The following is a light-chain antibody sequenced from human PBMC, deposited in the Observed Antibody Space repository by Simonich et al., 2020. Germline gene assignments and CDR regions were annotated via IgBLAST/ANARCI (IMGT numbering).Light chain of an antibody. CDR2: DVS. V-gene: IGLV2-11*01. J-gene: IGLJ2*01. Sequence: QSALPQPASVSGSPGQSITISCTGTSSDVGSYNLVSWYQQHPGKAPKLMIYDVSKRPSGVPDRFSGSKSGNTASLTISGLQAEDEADYYCCSYAGSYTLVFGGGTKLTVL. CDR3: CSYAGSYTLV. CDR1: SSDVGSYNL.